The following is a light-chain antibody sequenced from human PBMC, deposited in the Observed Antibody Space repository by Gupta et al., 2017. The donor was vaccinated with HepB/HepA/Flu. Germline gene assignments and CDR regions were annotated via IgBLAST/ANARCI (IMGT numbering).Light chain of an antibody. J-gene: IGKJ3*01. CDR3: QQYKNLPQVT. CDR2: YAS. CDR1: QDINNY. Sequence: DIQLTQSPSSLSASVGDRVTITCQASQDINNYLNWYQQKPGKAPKLLIYYASNLETGVASRFSGSGSGTDFTFTISSLQPEDIATYYYQQYKNLPQVTFGPGTKVDIK. V-gene: IGKV1-33*01.